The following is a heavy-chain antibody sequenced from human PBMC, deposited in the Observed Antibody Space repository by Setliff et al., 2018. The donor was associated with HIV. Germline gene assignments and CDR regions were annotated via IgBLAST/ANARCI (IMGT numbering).Heavy chain of an antibody. J-gene: IGHJ4*02. CDR2: IYTSGST. CDR1: GGSIRSFF. V-gene: IGHV4-4*08. D-gene: IGHD6-19*01. Sequence: SETLSLTCTVSGGSIRSFFWSWIRQPPGKGLEWIGHIYTSGSTYYNPSLKSRATISVDMSKNQFSLRLSSVTAADTAVYYCIIAYSSGWLAPMGFDSWGQGTLVTSPQ. CDR3: IIAYSSGWLAPMGFDS.